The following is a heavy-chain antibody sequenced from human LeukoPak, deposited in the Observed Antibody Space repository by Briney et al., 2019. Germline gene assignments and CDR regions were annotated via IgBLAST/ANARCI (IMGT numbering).Heavy chain of an antibody. Sequence: GRSLRLSCAASGFKFDEYAMHWVRLPPGKGLEWVSGISWDSAIIGYEDSVKGRFTTSRDNAKNSLYLQMNSLTAEDTALYYCAKVRSPADRAAALDFWGQGTMVTVSS. CDR3: AKVRSPADRAAALDF. CDR2: ISWDSAII. J-gene: IGHJ3*01. D-gene: IGHD1-14*01. V-gene: IGHV3-9*01. CDR1: GFKFDEYA.